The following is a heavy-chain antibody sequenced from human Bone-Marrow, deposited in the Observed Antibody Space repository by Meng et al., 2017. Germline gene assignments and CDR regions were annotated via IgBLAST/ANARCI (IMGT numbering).Heavy chain of an antibody. CDR2: IIPIFGTA. CDR3: ARDPVGGAHYYYYGMDV. V-gene: IGHV1-69*06. D-gene: IGHD3-16*01. Sequence: SVKVSCKASGGTFSSYAISWVRQAPGQGLEWMGGIIPIFGTANYAQKCQGRVTITADKSTSTAYMELSSLRSEDTAVYYCARDPVGGAHYYYYGMDVWGQGTTVTSP. J-gene: IGHJ6*02. CDR1: GGTFSSYA.